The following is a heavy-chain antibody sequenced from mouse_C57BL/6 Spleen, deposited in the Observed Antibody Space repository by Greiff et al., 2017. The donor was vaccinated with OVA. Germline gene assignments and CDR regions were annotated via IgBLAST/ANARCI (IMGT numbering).Heavy chain of an antibody. Sequence: QVQLQQSGPELVKPGASVKISCKASGYAFSSSWMNWVKQRPGKGLEWIGRIYPGDGDTNYNGKFKGKATLTADKSSSTAYMQLSSLTSEDSAVYFCAIHYYGSSYGFDYWGQGTTLTVSS. D-gene: IGHD1-1*01. CDR1: GYAFSSSW. V-gene: IGHV1-82*01. CDR2: IYPGDGDT. CDR3: AIHYYGSSYGFDY. J-gene: IGHJ2*01.